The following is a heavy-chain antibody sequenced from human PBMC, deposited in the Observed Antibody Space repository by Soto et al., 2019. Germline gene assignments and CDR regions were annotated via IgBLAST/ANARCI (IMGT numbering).Heavy chain of an antibody. V-gene: IGHV3-23*01. CDR3: AARQAAFGDSYFWFDH. CDR1: GFSVSSYG. J-gene: IGHJ5*02. CDR2: ISGGGDST. Sequence: EEQLLESGGGLVQPGGSRGLSGAASGFSVSSYGMSWVRQAPGQGLEWGSGISGGGDSTYYADSVKGRFTISRDKSKNASDLQMTSLRAKDTTVYYCAARQAAFGDSYFWFDHWGQVTLVSVSS. D-gene: IGHD4-17*01.